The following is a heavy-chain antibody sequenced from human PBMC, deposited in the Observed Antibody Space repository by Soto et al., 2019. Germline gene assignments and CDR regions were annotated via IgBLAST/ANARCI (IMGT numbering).Heavy chain of an antibody. CDR2: ISGSGGST. V-gene: IGHV3-23*01. CDR3: AKGDRGSDYYYGMDV. Sequence: GGSLRLSCAASGFTFSSYAMSWFRQAPGKGLEWVSAISGSGGSTYYADSVKGRFTISRDNSKNTLYLQMNSLRAEDTAVYYCAKGDRGSDYYYGMDVWGQGTTVTVSS. CDR1: GFTFSSYA. D-gene: IGHD3-10*01. J-gene: IGHJ6*02.